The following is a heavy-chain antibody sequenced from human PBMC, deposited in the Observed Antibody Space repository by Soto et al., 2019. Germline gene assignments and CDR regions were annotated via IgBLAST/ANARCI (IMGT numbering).Heavy chain of an antibody. Sequence: RGGSLKISCSGSGYSFTSYWIGWGRQMPWKGLEWMGIIYPGDSDTRYSPSFQGQVTISADKSISTAYLQWSSLKASDTAMYYCARHITMVRGGADYYGMDVWGQGTTVTVSS. CDR1: GYSFTSYW. CDR3: ARHITMVRGGADYYGMDV. J-gene: IGHJ6*02. D-gene: IGHD3-10*01. V-gene: IGHV5-51*01. CDR2: IYPGDSDT.